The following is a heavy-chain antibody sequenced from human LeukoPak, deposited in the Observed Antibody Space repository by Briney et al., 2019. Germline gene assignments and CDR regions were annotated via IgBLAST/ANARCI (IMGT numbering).Heavy chain of an antibody. CDR2: ISYDGSNK. V-gene: IGHV3-30-3*01. D-gene: IGHD1-26*01. J-gene: IGHJ4*02. Sequence: PGGSLRLSCAASGFTFSSHAMHWVRQAPGKGLEWVAVISYDGSNKYYADSVKGRFTISRDNSKNTLYLQMNSLRAEDTAVYYCARVFLQWELLGAIDYWGQGTLVTVSS. CDR1: GFTFSSHA. CDR3: ARVFLQWELLGAIDY.